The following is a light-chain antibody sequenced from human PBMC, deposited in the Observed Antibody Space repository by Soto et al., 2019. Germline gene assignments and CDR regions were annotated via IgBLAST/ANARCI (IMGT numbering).Light chain of an antibody. CDR2: DAS. J-gene: IGKJ2*02. CDR1: QDISNY. CDR3: QQYDNLPLCT. Sequence: DIQMTQSPSSLSASVGDRVTITCHASQDISNYLNWYQQKPGKAPKLLIYDASNLETGVPSRFSGSGSGTDFTFTISSLQPEDIATYYCQQYDNLPLCTFGQGTKLEIK. V-gene: IGKV1-33*01.